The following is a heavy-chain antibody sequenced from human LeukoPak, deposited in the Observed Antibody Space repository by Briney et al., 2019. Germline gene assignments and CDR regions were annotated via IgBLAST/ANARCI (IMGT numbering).Heavy chain of an antibody. V-gene: IGHV3-48*04. D-gene: IGHD2-21*02. CDR2: ISSRSTTI. CDR1: GFTFSTYG. Sequence: GGSLRLSCAASGFTFSTYGMSWVRQAPGKGLEWVSYISSRSTTIYYADSVKGRFTISRDNAKNSLYLQMDSLRAEDTAVYYCASSSMTQAPDYWGQGTLVIVSS. CDR3: ASSSMTQAPDY. J-gene: IGHJ4*02.